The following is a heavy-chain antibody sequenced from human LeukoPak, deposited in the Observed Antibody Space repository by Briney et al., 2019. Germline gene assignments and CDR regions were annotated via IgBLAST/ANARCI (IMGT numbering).Heavy chain of an antibody. D-gene: IGHD4-17*01. CDR2: ISGSGVKT. CDR3: AKGHTDYGTGFDL. J-gene: IGHJ4*02. CDR1: GLTFSNYA. V-gene: IGHV3-23*01. Sequence: GGSLRLSCAASGLTFSNYAMTWVRTAPGKGLECVSVISGSGVKTYYADSVKGRFTISRDNSQDTVYLHMNSLRVEDTAIYYCAKGHTDYGTGFDLWGQGTLVTVSS.